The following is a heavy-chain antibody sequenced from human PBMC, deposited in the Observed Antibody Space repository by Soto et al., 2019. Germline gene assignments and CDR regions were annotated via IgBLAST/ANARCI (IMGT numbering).Heavy chain of an antibody. D-gene: IGHD1-26*01. V-gene: IGHV4-30-4*01. J-gene: IGHJ1*01. Sequence: PSETLSLTCTVSGGSISSGNYYWSWILHPPGKGLEWIGFISYSGSTYYSTSLKSRVTISVDTSKNQFSLKLSSVTAADTAVYYCARPLKSKGSPIQNWGQGTLVTVSS. CDR2: ISYSGST. CDR3: ARPLKSKGSPIQN. CDR1: GGSISSGNYY.